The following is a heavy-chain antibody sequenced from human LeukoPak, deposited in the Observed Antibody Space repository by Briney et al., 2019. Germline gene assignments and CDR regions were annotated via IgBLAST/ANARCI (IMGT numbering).Heavy chain of an antibody. Sequence: PGGSLRLSCTVSGFTVSSNSMSWVRQAPGKGLEWISFIYSDNTHYSDSVKGRFTISRDNSKNTLYLQMNSLRAEDTAVYYCARRAGAYSHPYDYWGQGTLVTVPS. J-gene: IGHJ4*02. CDR2: IYSDNT. CDR3: ARRAGAYSHPYDY. CDR1: GFTVSSNS. V-gene: IGHV3-53*01. D-gene: IGHD4/OR15-4a*01.